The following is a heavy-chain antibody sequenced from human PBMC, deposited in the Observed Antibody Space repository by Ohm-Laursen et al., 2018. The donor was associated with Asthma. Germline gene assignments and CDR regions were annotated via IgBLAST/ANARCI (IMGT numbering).Heavy chain of an antibody. V-gene: IGHV3-7*05. J-gene: IGHJ6*02. Sequence: SLRISCAASGLSFSSSWMTWVRQAPGKGPEWVAHIKEDGSEESYLASVKGRFTISRDNAKNSLYLQMNSLRAEDTAVYYCAKFGRDYRSHGMDVWGQGTTVTVSS. CDR3: AKFGRDYRSHGMDV. CDR1: GLSFSSSW. D-gene: IGHD4-11*01. CDR2: IKEDGSEE.